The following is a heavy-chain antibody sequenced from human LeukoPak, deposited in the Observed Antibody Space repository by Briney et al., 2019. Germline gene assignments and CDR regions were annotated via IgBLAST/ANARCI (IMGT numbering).Heavy chain of an antibody. CDR2: ISSSGGNT. V-gene: IGHV3-23*01. Sequence: PGGSLRLSCAASGFTFNNYAVSWVRQAPGKGLEWVSAISSSGGNTYYADSVKGRFTISRDNSENTLYLQMNSLRAEDTAVYFCAKRYFGNYYFDYWGQGTLVTVSS. J-gene: IGHJ4*02. D-gene: IGHD3-9*01. CDR3: AKRYFGNYYFDY. CDR1: GFTFNNYA.